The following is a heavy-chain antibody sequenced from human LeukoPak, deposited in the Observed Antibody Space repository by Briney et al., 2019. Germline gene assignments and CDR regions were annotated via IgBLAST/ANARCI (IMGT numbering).Heavy chain of an antibody. J-gene: IGHJ4*02. CDR2: ISSIGSTI. D-gene: IGHD5-12*01. CDR1: GFTFSDYY. Sequence: GGSLRLSCAASGFTFSDYYMSCISQAHGKGLEWVSYISSIGSTIYYAVSVKGRSTISRDNPKNLLYLQTNRQRAEECARARARYSGYSWGQGTLVTVSS. CDR3: RYSGYS. V-gene: IGHV3-11*01.